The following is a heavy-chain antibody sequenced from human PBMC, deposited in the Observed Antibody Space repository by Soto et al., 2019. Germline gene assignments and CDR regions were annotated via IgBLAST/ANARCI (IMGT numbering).Heavy chain of an antibody. CDR1: GFTFIDYS. D-gene: IGHD5-12*01. CDR2: ISSAGFYT. V-gene: IGHV3-11*03. Sequence: GGSLRLSCVASGFTFIDYSMSWFRQAPGKGLEWVSYISSAGFYTNYADSVKGRFTISRDNAKNSVYLQMNSLRAEDTAVYFCAKNGYGSDVLWWFGPWGQGTLVTVSS. J-gene: IGHJ5*02. CDR3: AKNGYGSDVLWWFGP.